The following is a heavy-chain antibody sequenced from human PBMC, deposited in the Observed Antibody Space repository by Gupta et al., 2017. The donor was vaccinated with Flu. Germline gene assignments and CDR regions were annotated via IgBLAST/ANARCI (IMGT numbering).Heavy chain of an antibody. CDR3: AKDMRASTRSNSMDV. D-gene: IGHD2-2*01. CDR2: ISWNSGSI. V-gene: IGHV3-9*01. Sequence: APGKGLEWVSGISWNSGSIGYADSVKGRFTISRDNAKNSLYLQMNSLRAEDTALYYCAKDMRASTRSNSMDVWGKGTTVTVSS. J-gene: IGHJ6*03.